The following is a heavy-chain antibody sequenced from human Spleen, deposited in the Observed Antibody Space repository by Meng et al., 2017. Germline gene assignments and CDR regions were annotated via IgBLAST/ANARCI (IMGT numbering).Heavy chain of an antibody. CDR2: ISSSSSYI. CDR3: ARGVHSDYNFLLYYGMDV. D-gene: IGHD5-12*01. Sequence: GESLKISCAASGFTVSSNYMSWVRQAPGKGLEWVSSISSSSSYIYYTDSVKGRFTISRDNAKNSLYLQMNSLRAEDTAVYYCARGVHSDYNFLLYYGMDVWGQGTTATFPS. V-gene: IGHV3-21*01. CDR1: GFTVSSNY. J-gene: IGHJ6*02.